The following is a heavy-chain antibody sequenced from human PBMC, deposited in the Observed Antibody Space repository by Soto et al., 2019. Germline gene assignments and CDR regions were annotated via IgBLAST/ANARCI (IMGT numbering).Heavy chain of an antibody. CDR3: ARGDYVWGSYRYTAAVDY. CDR2: IYYSGST. J-gene: IGHJ4*02. D-gene: IGHD3-16*02. Sequence: SETLSLTCTVSGGSVSSGSYYWSCIRQPPGKGLEWIGYIYYSGSTNYNPSLKSRVTISVDTSKNQFSLKLSSVTAADTAVYYCARGDYVWGSYRYTAAVDYWGQGTLVTVSS. CDR1: GGSVSSGSYY. V-gene: IGHV4-61*01.